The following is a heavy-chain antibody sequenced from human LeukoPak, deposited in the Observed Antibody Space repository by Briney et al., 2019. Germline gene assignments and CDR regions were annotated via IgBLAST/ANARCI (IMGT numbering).Heavy chain of an antibody. D-gene: IGHD5/OR15-5a*01. CDR3: ASDQVSGVFDY. CDR1: GFIFSDFY. CDR2: ISPDGSYT. V-gene: IGHV3-11*05. J-gene: IGHJ4*02. Sequence: GGSLRLSCAGSGFIFSDFYINWIRQSPGKGLEWLAYISPDGSYTTYGDSVKGRFVISRDNAKNSVSLQMNSLRVEDTAVYFCASDQVSGVFDYWGQGTLVTVSS.